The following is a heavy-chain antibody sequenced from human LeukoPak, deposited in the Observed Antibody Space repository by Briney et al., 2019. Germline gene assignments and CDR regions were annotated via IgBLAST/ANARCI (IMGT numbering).Heavy chain of an antibody. V-gene: IGHV4-39*01. Sequence: SETLSLTCTVSGGSISSSSYYWGWIRQPPGKGLEWIGSIYYSGSTYYNPSLKSRVTISVDTSKNQFSLKLSSVTAADTAVYYCASYRRIPMRLRWSKGNFDYWGQGTLVTVSS. D-gene: IGHD4-23*01. CDR2: IYYSGST. CDR3: ASYRRIPMRLRWSKGNFDY. CDR1: GGSISSSSYY. J-gene: IGHJ4*02.